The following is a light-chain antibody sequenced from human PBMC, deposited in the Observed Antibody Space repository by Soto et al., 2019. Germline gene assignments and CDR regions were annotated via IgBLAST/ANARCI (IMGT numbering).Light chain of an antibody. CDR3: SSYTSSIHNYV. J-gene: IGLJ1*01. CDR1: SSDVGGYNY. Sequence: QSALTQPASVSGSPGQSITISCTGTSSDVGGYNYVSWYQQHPGKAPKLMIYEVSNRPSGVSNRFSGSKSGNTASLTISGLQAEDEADYYCSSYTSSIHNYVFGTGTKVTVL. CDR2: EVS. V-gene: IGLV2-14*01.